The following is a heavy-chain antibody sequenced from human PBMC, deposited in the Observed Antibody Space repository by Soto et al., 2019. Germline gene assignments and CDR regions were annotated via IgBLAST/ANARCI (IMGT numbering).Heavy chain of an antibody. D-gene: IGHD3-10*01. V-gene: IGHV3-30*04. CDR3: AKDPDYYGSGSYYNGNNWFDP. CDR2: ISYDGSNK. J-gene: IGHJ5*02. CDR1: GFTFSSYA. Sequence: GGSLRLSCAASGFTFSSYAMHWVRQAPGKGLEWVAVISYDGSNKYYADSVKGRFTISRDNSKNTLYLQMNSLRAEDTAVYYCAKDPDYYGSGSYYNGNNWFDPWGQGTLVTVSS.